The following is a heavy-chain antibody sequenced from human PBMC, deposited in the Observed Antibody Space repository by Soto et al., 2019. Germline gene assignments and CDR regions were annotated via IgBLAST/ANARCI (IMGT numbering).Heavy chain of an antibody. V-gene: IGHV1-46*01. CDR1: GYTFTSYY. CDR3: AREWLSLGVAGGWFDP. CDR2: INPSGGST. J-gene: IGHJ5*02. D-gene: IGHD3-22*01. Sequence: GASVKVSCKASGYTFTSYYMHWVRQAPGQGLEWMGIINPSGGSTSYAQKFQGRVTMTRDTSTSTVYMELSSLRSEDTAVYYCAREWLSLGVAGGWFDPWGQGTLVTVSS.